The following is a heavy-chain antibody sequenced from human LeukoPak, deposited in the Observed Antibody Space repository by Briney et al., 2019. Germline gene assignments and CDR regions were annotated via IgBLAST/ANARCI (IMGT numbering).Heavy chain of an antibody. CDR1: GYTFTTYY. V-gene: IGHV1-46*01. D-gene: IGHD3-10*01. CDR2: INPSGGST. Sequence: ASVKVSCKASGYTFTTYYMHWVRQAPGQGLEWMGIINPSGGSTTYAQKFQGRVTMTRDTSTSTVYMELSSLRSEDTAVYYCTRDMIRGVIITSGGAFDIWGQGTMVTVSS. J-gene: IGHJ3*02. CDR3: TRDMIRGVIITSGGAFDI.